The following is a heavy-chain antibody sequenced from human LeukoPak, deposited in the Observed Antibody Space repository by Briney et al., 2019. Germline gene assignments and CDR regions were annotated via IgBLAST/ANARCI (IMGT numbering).Heavy chain of an antibody. Sequence: GGSLRLSCAASGFTFSSYWMRWVRQAPGKGLEWVANIKQDGSEKYYVDSVKGRFTISRDNAKNSLYLQMNSLRAEDTAVYYCAREGNYYGSGSYYNRQFEYWGQGTLVTVSS. CDR1: GFTFSSYW. V-gene: IGHV3-7*01. CDR2: IKQDGSEK. CDR3: AREGNYYGSGSYYNRQFEY. D-gene: IGHD3-10*01. J-gene: IGHJ4*02.